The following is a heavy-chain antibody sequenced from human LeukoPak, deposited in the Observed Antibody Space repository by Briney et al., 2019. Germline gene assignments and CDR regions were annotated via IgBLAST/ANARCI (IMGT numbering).Heavy chain of an antibody. D-gene: IGHD2-15*01. CDR2: IYYSGST. Sequence: SETLSLTCTVSGGSISSSSYYWGWIRQPPGKGLEWIGSIYYSGSTYYNPSLKSRFTISVDTSKNQFSLKLSSVTAADTAVYYCAGLYCSGGSCYSWGNWFDPWGQGTLVTVSS. CDR3: AGLYCSGGSCYSWGNWFDP. V-gene: IGHV4-39*07. J-gene: IGHJ5*02. CDR1: GGSISSSSYY.